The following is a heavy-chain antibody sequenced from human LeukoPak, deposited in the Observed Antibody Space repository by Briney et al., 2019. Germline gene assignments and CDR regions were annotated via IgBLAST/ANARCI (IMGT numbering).Heavy chain of an antibody. CDR3: AVEYYDILTGLGGWFDP. D-gene: IGHD3-9*01. J-gene: IGHJ5*02. CDR1: GYTFTSYD. V-gene: IGHV1-8*01. Sequence: ASVKISCKASGYTFTSYDINWVRQATGQGLEWMGWMNPNSGNTGYAQKFQGRVTMTRNTSISTAYMELSSLRSEDTAVYYCAVEYYDILTGLGGWFDPWGQGTLVTVSS. CDR2: MNPNSGNT.